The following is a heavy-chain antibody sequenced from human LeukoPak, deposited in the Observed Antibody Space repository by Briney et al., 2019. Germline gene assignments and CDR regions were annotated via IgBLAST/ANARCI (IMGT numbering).Heavy chain of an antibody. Sequence: ASVKVSCKASGYTFTNYNIHWVRQASGHGLEWMGGMNPNSGNTDSTQKFQGKLSMTRDTSVSTAYMELTSLRSDDTAVYYCARSSPYGDYLFDYWGQGTLVTVSS. CDR2: MNPNSGNT. V-gene: IGHV1-8*01. CDR1: GYTFTNYN. CDR3: ARSSPYGDYLFDY. J-gene: IGHJ4*02. D-gene: IGHD4-17*01.